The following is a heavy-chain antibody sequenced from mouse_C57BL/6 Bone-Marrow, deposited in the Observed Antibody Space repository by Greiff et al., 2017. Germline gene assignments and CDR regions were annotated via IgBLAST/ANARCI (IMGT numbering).Heavy chain of an antibody. V-gene: IGHV5-6*02. J-gene: IGHJ2*01. D-gene: IGHD4-1*01. Sequence: EVKLVESGGDLVKPGGSLKLSCAASGFTFSSYGMSWVRQTPDKRLEWVATISSGGSYTYYPDSVKGRFTISRDNAKNTLYLQMSSLKSEDTAMYYWARRTGTDYFDYWGQGTTLTVSS. CDR3: ARRTGTDYFDY. CDR1: GFTFSSYG. CDR2: ISSGGSYT.